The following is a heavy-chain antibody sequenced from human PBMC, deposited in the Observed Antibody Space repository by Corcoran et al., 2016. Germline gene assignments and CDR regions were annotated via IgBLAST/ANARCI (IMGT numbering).Heavy chain of an antibody. CDR2: IYPGDSDP. CDR3: ARRSTSEYFQH. J-gene: IGHJ1*01. CDR1: GYSFTSYW. D-gene: IGHD3-10*01. V-gene: IGHV5-51*01. Sequence: EVQLVQSGAEVQRPGESLKISCKVSGYSFTSYWIGWVRQMPGKGLEWMGIIYPGDSDPRYSPSFQGQVTISVHKSISTAYLQWSSLKASDNAMYVCARRSTSEYFQHWGQGTLVTVSS.